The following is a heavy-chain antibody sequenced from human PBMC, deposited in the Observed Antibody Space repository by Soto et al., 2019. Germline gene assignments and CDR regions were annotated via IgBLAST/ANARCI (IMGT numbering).Heavy chain of an antibody. D-gene: IGHD1-7*01. Sequence: EVQLVESGGGLVQPGGSLRLSCAASGFTFSDHYMDWVRQAPGKGLEWVGRTRNKANSYTTEYAASVKGRFTISRDDSKNSLYLQMNSLKTEDTAVYYCARGADNWNYYYFDYWGQGTLVTVSS. CDR1: GFTFSDHY. J-gene: IGHJ4*02. CDR2: TRNKANSYTT. V-gene: IGHV3-72*01. CDR3: ARGADNWNYYYFDY.